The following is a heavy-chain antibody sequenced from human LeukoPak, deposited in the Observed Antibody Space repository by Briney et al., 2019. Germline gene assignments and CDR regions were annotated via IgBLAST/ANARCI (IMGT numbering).Heavy chain of an antibody. V-gene: IGHV3-11*01. CDR2: ISSGSTI. J-gene: IGHJ6*02. CDR1: GFTFSDYY. CDR3: ASNYYYYGMDV. Sequence: GGSLRLSCAASGFTFSDYYMSWIRQAPGKGLEWVSYISSGSTIYYADSVKGRFTISRDNAKNSLYLQMNSLRAEDTAVYYCASNYYYYGMDVWGQGTTVTVSS.